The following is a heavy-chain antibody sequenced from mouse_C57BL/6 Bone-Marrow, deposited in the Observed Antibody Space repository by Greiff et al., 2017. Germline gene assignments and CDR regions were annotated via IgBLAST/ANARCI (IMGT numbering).Heavy chain of an antibody. CDR2: ISYSGST. Sequence: DVMLVESGPGLAKPSQTLSLTCSVTGSSNTSDYWNWIRKFPGNKLEYMGYISYSGSTYYNPSLKSRISITRDTSKNQYYLQLNSVTTEDTATYYCAREDWDYAMDYWGQGTSVTVSS. CDR1: GSSNTSDY. CDR3: AREDWDYAMDY. J-gene: IGHJ4*01. D-gene: IGHD4-1*01. V-gene: IGHV3-8*01.